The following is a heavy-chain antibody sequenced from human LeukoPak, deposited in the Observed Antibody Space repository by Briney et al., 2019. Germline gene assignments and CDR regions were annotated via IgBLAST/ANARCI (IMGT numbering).Heavy chain of an antibody. Sequence: GSSVKVSCKASGGTFSSYAISWVRQAPGQGLEWMGRIIPIFGIANYAQKFQGRVTITADKSTSTAYMELSSLRSEDTAVYYCASDPSSTVVMRYYFDYWGQGTLVTVSS. J-gene: IGHJ4*02. V-gene: IGHV1-69*04. CDR1: GGTFSSYA. CDR2: IIPIFGIA. D-gene: IGHD4-23*01. CDR3: ASDPSSTVVMRYYFDY.